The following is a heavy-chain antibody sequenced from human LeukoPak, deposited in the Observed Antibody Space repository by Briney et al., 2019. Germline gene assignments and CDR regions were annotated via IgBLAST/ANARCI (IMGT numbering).Heavy chain of an antibody. J-gene: IGHJ4*02. Sequence: GGSLRLSCAASGFTVSSNYMSWVRQAPGKGLEWVGRIKSKTDGGTTDYAAPVKGRFTISRDDSKNTLYLQMNSLKTEDTAVYYCTTQYYDFWSGYLEMSYWGQGTLVTVSS. CDR1: GFTVSSNY. D-gene: IGHD3-3*01. CDR3: TTQYYDFWSGYLEMSY. CDR2: IKSKTDGGTT. V-gene: IGHV3-15*01.